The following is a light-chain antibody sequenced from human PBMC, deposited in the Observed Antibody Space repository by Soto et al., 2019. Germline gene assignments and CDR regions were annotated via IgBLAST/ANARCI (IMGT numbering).Light chain of an antibody. J-gene: IGKJ1*01. CDR2: GAS. CDR3: QQYNIWPPWT. Sequence: RVMTQSPATLSLSPGERATLSCRASQSVSTNVAWYQQKPGQAPRLLIYGASTRATDIPARFSGSGSGTVFTLTISSLQSEDFAVYYCQQYNIWPPWTFGQGTKVEVK. CDR1: QSVSTN. V-gene: IGKV3-15*01.